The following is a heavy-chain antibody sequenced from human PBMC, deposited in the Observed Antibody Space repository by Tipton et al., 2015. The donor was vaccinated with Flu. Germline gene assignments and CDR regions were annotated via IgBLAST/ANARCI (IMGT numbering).Heavy chain of an antibody. Sequence: TLSLTCTVSGDSISSYYWSWIRQPPGKRLEWIGYIYSSGSTNYNPSLKSRVTISPDTSKNQFFLRLTSVTAADTAVYYCARRGRTVRDAFDIWGQGTMVTVSS. J-gene: IGHJ3*02. D-gene: IGHD3-10*01. CDR2: IYSSGST. CDR3: ARRGRTVRDAFDI. V-gene: IGHV4-4*08. CDR1: GDSISSYY.